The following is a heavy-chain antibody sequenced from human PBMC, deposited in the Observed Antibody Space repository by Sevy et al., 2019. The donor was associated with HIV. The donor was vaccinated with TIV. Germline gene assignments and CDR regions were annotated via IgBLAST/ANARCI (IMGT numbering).Heavy chain of an antibody. D-gene: IGHD3-10*01. CDR2: ISTNGNSA. Sequence: GGSLRLSCSASGFTFSSYALYWVRQAPGKKMEYVSVISTNGNSAYYADSVKGRFTISRDNSKNTLYLQMRSLRPEDXAMYYCLKDQENNYYYGSGTYFDPWGQGTLVTVSS. CDR3: LKDQENNYYYGSGTYFDP. V-gene: IGHV3-64D*06. CDR1: GFTFSSYA. J-gene: IGHJ5*02.